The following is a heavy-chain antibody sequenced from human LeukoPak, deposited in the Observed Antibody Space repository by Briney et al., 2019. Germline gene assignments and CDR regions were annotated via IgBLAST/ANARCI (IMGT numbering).Heavy chain of an antibody. Sequence: GGSLRLSCAASGFTVSSNYMSWVRQAPGKGLEWVSGIIGGAGGTYYADSVKGRFTISRDNSKNTLYLQMNSLRAEDTAVYYCTHGSMYQLDYWGQGTLVTVSS. V-gene: IGHV3-23*01. CDR1: GFTVSSNY. CDR2: IIGGAGGT. J-gene: IGHJ4*02. CDR3: THGSMYQLDY. D-gene: IGHD2-2*01.